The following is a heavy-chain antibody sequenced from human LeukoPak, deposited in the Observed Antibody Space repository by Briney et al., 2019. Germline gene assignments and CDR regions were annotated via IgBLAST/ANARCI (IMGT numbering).Heavy chain of an antibody. CDR2: IYYTGST. D-gene: IGHD6-13*01. Sequence: PSETLSLTCTVSGGSVSSGSYYWSWIRQPPGKGLEWIGYIYYTGSTKYNPSLKSRVTISVDTSKNQFSLKLRSVTAADTAVYYFVRGIAAAGLYFDYWGQGTLVTVSS. CDR3: VRGIAAAGLYFDY. CDR1: GGSVSSGSYY. V-gene: IGHV4-61*01. J-gene: IGHJ4*02.